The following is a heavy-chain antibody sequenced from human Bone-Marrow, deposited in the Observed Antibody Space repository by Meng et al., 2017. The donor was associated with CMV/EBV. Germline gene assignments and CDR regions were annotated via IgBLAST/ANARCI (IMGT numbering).Heavy chain of an antibody. D-gene: IGHD2-2*02. J-gene: IGHJ4*02. CDR1: GFTFSSYS. V-gene: IGHV3-21*01. CDR2: ISSSSYI. Sequence: GESLKISCAASGFTFSSYSMNWVRQAPGKGLEWVSSISSSSYIYYADSVKGRFTISRDNAKHSLYLQMNSLRAEDTAVYYCAREAIVVVPAAIADPFADWGQGTRVTCYS. CDR3: AREAIVVVPAAIADPFAD.